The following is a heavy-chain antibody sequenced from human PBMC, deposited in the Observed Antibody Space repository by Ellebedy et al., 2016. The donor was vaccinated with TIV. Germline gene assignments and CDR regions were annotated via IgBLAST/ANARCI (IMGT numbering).Heavy chain of an antibody. CDR1: GGSISSSSYY. CDR2: IYYSGST. V-gene: IGHV4-39*01. D-gene: IGHD5-24*01. J-gene: IGHJ4*02. CDR3: ARHVVEMATITENTGADPDY. Sequence: SETLSLTCTVSGGSISSSSYYWGWIRQPPGKGLEWIGSIYYSGSTYYNPSLKSRVTISVDTSKNQFSLKLSSVTAADTAVYYCARHVVEMATITENTGADPDYWGQGTLVTVSS.